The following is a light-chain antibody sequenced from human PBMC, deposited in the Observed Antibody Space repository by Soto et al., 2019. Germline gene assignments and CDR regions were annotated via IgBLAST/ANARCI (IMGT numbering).Light chain of an antibody. CDR1: QSISTF. Sequence: DIQMTQSPSSLSASVGDSVTIACRASQSISTFLNWYQQRPGTAPNLLISEASTLQSGVPPRFSGSGAGTEVTLAISSLQSEDFATYFCQQSYSTPPTFGGGTTVE. V-gene: IGKV1-39*01. CDR3: QQSYSTPPT. J-gene: IGKJ4*01. CDR2: EAS.